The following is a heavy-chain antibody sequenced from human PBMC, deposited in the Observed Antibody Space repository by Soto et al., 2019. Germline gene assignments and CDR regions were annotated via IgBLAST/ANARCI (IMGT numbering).Heavy chain of an antibody. CDR3: ARDRVATIFGVVIIGEFDP. J-gene: IGHJ5*02. CDR1: GGSISSYY. D-gene: IGHD3-3*01. Sequence: SETLSLTCTVSGGSISSYYWSWIRQPPGKGLEWIGYIYYSGSTNYNPSLKSRVTISVDTSKNQFSLKLSSVTAADTAVYYCARDRVATIFGVVIIGEFDPWGQGTLVTVSS. V-gene: IGHV4-59*01. CDR2: IYYSGST.